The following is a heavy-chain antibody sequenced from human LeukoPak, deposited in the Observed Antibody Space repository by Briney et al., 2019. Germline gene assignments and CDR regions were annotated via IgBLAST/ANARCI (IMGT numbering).Heavy chain of an antibody. D-gene: IGHD2-15*01. J-gene: IGHJ4*02. CDR2: ISGSGGST. CDR1: GFTFSSYA. Sequence: GGSLRLSCAVSGFTFSSYAMSWVRQAPGKGLEWVSAISGSGGSTYYADSVKGRFTISRDNSKNTLYLQMNSLRAEDTAVYYCAKVFEDIVVVVAAIFDYWGQGTLVTVSS. V-gene: IGHV3-23*01. CDR3: AKVFEDIVVVVAAIFDY.